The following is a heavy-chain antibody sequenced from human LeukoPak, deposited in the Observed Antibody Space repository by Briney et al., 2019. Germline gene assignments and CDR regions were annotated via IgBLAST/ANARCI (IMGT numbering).Heavy chain of an antibody. Sequence: ASVKVSCKASGYTFTSYAMHWVRQAPGQSLEWIGWINAGNGNTKYSQKFQGRVTITRDTSASTAYMELSSLRSEDTAVYYCARSIVVVPVEFDPWGQGTLVTVSS. D-gene: IGHD2-2*01. J-gene: IGHJ5*02. CDR3: ARSIVVVPVEFDP. CDR2: INAGNGNT. V-gene: IGHV1-3*01. CDR1: GYTFTSYA.